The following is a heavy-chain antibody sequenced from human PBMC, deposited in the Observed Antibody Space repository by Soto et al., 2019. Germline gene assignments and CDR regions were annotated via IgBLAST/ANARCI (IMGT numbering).Heavy chain of an antibody. J-gene: IGHJ5*02. D-gene: IGHD6-19*01. CDR1: GDSISSGVYY. Sequence: QVQLQESGPGLVKPSQTLSLTCSVSGDSISSGVYYWSWIRQHPGRGLEWIGNIYYSGNTHYNSTLKSRVTIAVDRSKNQFSLELSSVTAADTAVYYCARQWLVTDANWFDPWGQGTLVTVSS. CDR3: ARQWLVTDANWFDP. CDR2: IYYSGNT. V-gene: IGHV4-31*03.